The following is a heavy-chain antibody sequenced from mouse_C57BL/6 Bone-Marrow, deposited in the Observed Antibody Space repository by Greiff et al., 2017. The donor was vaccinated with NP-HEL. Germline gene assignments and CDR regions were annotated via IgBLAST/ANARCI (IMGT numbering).Heavy chain of an antibody. Sequence: QVQLQQSGPGLVQPSQSLSITCPVSGFSLTSYGVHWVRQSPGKGLEWLGVIWSGGSTDYNAAFISRLSISKDNSKSQVFFKMNSLQADDTAIYYCASNYSPFAYWGQGTLVTVSA. CDR2: IWSGGST. CDR1: GFSLTSYG. D-gene: IGHD2-12*01. V-gene: IGHV2-2*01. CDR3: ASNYSPFAY. J-gene: IGHJ3*01.